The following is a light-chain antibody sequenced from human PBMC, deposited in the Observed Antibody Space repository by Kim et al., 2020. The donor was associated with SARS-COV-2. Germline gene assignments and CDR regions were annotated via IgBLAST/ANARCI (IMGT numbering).Light chain of an antibody. Sequence: QSELTQPPSVSAAPGQKVTISCSGSSSNIGNNYVSWYQQLPGTAPKLLIYDNNKRPSGIPDRFSGSKSGTSATLGITGLQTGDEADYYCGTWDSSLSGYVVFGGGTKLTVL. CDR1: SSNIGNNY. CDR3: GTWDSSLSGYVV. J-gene: IGLJ2*01. CDR2: DNN. V-gene: IGLV1-51*01.